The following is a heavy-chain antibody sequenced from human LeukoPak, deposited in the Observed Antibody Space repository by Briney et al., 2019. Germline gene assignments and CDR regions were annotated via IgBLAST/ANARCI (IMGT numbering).Heavy chain of an antibody. CDR1: GGSISSSSYY. Sequence: SETLSLTCTVSGGSISSSSYYWGWIRQPPGKGLEWIGSIYYSGSTYYNPSLKSRVTISVDTSKNQFSLKLSSVTAADTAVYYCARHDLYYDSSGYYPSFDYCGQGTLVTVSS. CDR3: ARHDLYYDSSGYYPSFDY. V-gene: IGHV4-39*01. CDR2: IYYSGST. J-gene: IGHJ4*02. D-gene: IGHD3-22*01.